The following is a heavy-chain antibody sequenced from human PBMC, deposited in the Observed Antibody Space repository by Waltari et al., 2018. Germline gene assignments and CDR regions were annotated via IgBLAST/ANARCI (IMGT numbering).Heavy chain of an antibody. J-gene: IGHJ4*02. CDR3: ARVNSGSYLLDY. D-gene: IGHD1-26*01. V-gene: IGHV3-33*08. CDR1: GFTFSSYG. CDR2: IWYDGSNK. Sequence: QVQLVESGGGVVQPGRSLRLSCAASGFTFSSYGMHWVRQAPGKGLEWVAVIWYDGSNKYYADSVKGRFTISRDNSKNTLYLQMNSLRAEDTAMYYCARVNSGSYLLDYWGQGTLVTVSS.